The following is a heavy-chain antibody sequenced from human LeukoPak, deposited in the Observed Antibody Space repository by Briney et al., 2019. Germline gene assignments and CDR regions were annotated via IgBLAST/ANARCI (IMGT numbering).Heavy chain of an antibody. V-gene: IGHV3-66*02. CDR3: ARDMARGVSFDY. J-gene: IGHJ4*02. Sequence: GGSLRLSCAASAFTVSSNYMSWVRQAPGKGLEWVSVIYSGGSTYYADSVKGRFTISRDNSKNTLYLQMNSLRAEDTAVYYCARDMARGVSFDYWGQGTLVTVSS. CDR2: IYSGGST. CDR1: AFTVSSNY. D-gene: IGHD3-10*01.